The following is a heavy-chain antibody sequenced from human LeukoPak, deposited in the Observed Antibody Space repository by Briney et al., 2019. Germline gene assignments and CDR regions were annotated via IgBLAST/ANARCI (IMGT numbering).Heavy chain of an antibody. CDR3: AKFENYDFWSGPGSSFDY. D-gene: IGHD3-3*01. V-gene: IGHV3-23*01. CDR1: GFTFSSYA. J-gene: IGHJ4*02. CDR2: ISGSGGST. Sequence: GGSLRLSCAASGFTFSSYAMSWVRQAPGKGLEWVSAISGSGGSTYYADSVKGRFTISRDNSKNTLYLQMNSLRAEDTAVYYCAKFENYDFWSGPGSSFDYWGRGTLVTVSS.